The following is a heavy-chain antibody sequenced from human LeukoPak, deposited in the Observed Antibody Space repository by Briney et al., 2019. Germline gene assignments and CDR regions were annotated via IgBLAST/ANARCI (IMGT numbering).Heavy chain of an antibody. CDR1: GGSISSYY. D-gene: IGHD6-13*01. CDR3: ARSTRAAAGKKYFQH. Sequence: PSETLSLTCTVSGGSISSYYWSWIRQPPGKGLEWIGYIYYSGSTNYNPSLKSRVTISVDTSKNQFSLKLSSVTAADTAVYYCARSTRAAAGKKYFQHWGQGTLVTVSS. V-gene: IGHV4-59*12. J-gene: IGHJ1*01. CDR2: IYYSGST.